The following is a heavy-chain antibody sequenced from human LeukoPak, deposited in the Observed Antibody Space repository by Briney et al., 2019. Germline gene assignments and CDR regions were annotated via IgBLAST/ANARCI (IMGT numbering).Heavy chain of an antibody. CDR3: AREGAMVAPHFDY. D-gene: IGHD5-18*01. Sequence: ASVKVSCKASGYTFTDYFMNWVRQAPGQGLEWMGWINPKSGGTVYAQKFQGRVTITADKSTSTAYMELSSLRSEDTAVYYCAREGAMVAPHFDYWGQGTLVTVSS. CDR2: INPKSGGT. J-gene: IGHJ4*02. CDR1: GYTFTDYF. V-gene: IGHV1-2*02.